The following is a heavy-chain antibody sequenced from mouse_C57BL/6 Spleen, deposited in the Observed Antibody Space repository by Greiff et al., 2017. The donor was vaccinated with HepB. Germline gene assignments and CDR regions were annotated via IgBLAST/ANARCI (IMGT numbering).Heavy chain of an antibody. V-gene: IGHV1-5*01. D-gene: IGHD1-1*01. CDR2: IYPGNSDT. CDR3: TNYYGSSSRFDY. Sequence: EVQLQQSGTVLARPGASVKMSCKTSGYTFTSYWMHWVKQRPGQGLEWIGAIYPGNSDTSYNQKFKGKAKLTAVTSASTAYMELSSLTNEDSAVYYCTNYYGSSSRFDYWGQGTTLTVSS. J-gene: IGHJ2*01. CDR1: GYTFTSYW.